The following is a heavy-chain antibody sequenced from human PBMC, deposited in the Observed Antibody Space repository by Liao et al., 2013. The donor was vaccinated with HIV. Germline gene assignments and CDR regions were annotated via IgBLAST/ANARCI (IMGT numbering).Heavy chain of an antibody. Sequence: QLQLQESGSGLVKPSQTLSLTCVVSGDSVSSGDFPFNWIRQAPGKAPEWIGYIFPSGSANYNPSLKSRVTMSVDTSKNQFSLKLSSVTAADTAVYYCARTDQYYDFWNGYENWFDPWGQGTLVTVSS. CDR2: IFPSGSA. V-gene: IGHV4-30-2*01. CDR3: ARTDQYYDFWNGYENWFDP. J-gene: IGHJ5*02. D-gene: IGHD3-3*01. CDR1: GDSVSSGDFP.